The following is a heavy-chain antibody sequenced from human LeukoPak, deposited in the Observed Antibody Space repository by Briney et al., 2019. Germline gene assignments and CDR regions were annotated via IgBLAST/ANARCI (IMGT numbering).Heavy chain of an antibody. J-gene: IGHJ4*02. D-gene: IGHD3-9*01. CDR1: GFTFSSYG. V-gene: IGHV3-48*01. Sequence: GGSLRLSCAASGFTFSSYGMNWVRQAPGKGLERVSYISSSGYKIYYADSVKGRFTISRDNSKNTLYLQMSSLSAEDTAVYYCAKMNVLTGYYTPNFDFWGQGTLVTVSS. CDR2: ISSSGYKI. CDR3: AKMNVLTGYYTPNFDF.